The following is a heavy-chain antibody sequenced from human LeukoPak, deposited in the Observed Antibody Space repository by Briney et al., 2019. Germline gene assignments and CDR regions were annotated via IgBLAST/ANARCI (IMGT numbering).Heavy chain of an antibody. CDR3: ARDPDFWSGSYFDY. Sequence: ASVEVSCKASGYTFTGYYMHWVRQAPGQGLEWMGWINPNSGDTNYAQKFQGRVTMTRDTSISTAYVELSRLRSDDTAVYYCARDPDFWSGSYFDYWGQGTLVTVSS. V-gene: IGHV1-2*02. CDR1: GYTFTGYY. CDR2: INPNSGDT. J-gene: IGHJ4*02. D-gene: IGHD3-3*01.